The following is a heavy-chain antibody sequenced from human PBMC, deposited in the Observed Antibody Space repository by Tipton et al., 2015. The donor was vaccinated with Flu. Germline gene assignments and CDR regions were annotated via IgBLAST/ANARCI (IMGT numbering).Heavy chain of an antibody. J-gene: IGHJ3*02. CDR3: AREGFDSSGYRAGDAFDI. D-gene: IGHD3-22*01. V-gene: IGHV4-61*02. Sequence: LRLSCTVSGGSISSGSYYWSWIRQPAGKGLEWIGRIYTSGSTNYNPSLKSRVTISVDTSKNQFSLKLSSATAADTAVYYCAREGFDSSGYRAGDAFDIWGQGTMVTVSS. CDR2: IYTSGST. CDR1: GGSISSGSYY.